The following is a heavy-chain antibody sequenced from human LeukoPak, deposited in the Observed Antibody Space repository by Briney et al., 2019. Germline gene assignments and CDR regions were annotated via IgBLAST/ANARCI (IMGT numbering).Heavy chain of an antibody. V-gene: IGHV4-59*01. CDR3: ASYSYYYDSSGYFDY. CDR1: GGSISSYY. Sequence: SETLSLTCTVSGGSISSYYWSWIRQPPGKGLEWIGYIYYSGGTNYNPSLKSRVTISVDTSKNQFSLKLSSVTAADTAVYYCASYSYYYDSSGYFDYWGQGTLVTVSS. J-gene: IGHJ4*02. CDR2: IYYSGGT. D-gene: IGHD3-22*01.